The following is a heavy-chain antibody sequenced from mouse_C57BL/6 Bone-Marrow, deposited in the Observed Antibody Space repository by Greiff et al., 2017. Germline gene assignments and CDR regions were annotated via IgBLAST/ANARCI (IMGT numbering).Heavy chain of an antibody. CDR2: IDPSDSYT. D-gene: IGHD1-1*01. CDR3: ARNYYGSSWNWYFDV. CDR1: GYTFTSYW. Sequence: QVQLQQPGAELVRPGTSVKLSCKASGYTFTSYWMHWVKQRPGQGLEWIGVIDPSDSYTKYNQKFKGKATLTVDTSSSTAYVQLSSLTSEDSAVYYCARNYYGSSWNWYFDVWGTGTTVTVTS. V-gene: IGHV1-59*01. J-gene: IGHJ1*03.